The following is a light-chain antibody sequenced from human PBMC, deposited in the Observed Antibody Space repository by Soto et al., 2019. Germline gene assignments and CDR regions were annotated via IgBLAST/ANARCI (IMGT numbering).Light chain of an antibody. CDR2: CAS. CDR3: HHYNNWPRT. Sequence: EIVMTQSPASLSVSPGERATLSCRASQNVNSNLAWYQQKPGQAPRFLIYCASTRATGIPARFSGSGAGTEFTLTISSLQSEDFAVYYCHHYNNWPRTFGQGTKVDIK. V-gene: IGKV3-15*01. J-gene: IGKJ1*01. CDR1: QNVNSN.